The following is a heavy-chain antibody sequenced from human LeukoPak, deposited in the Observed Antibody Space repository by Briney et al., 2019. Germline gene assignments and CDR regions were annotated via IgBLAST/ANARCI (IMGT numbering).Heavy chain of an antibody. CDR2: IYHSGST. Sequence: KASETLSLTCAVSGGSISSSNWWSWVRQPPGKGLEWIGEIYHSGSTNYNPSLKSRVTISVDKSKNQFSLKLSSVTAADPAVYYFARDPSYYYDSSGYYWGPSAFDIWGQGTMVTVSS. CDR3: ARDPSYYYDSSGYYWGPSAFDI. D-gene: IGHD3-22*01. CDR1: GGSISSSNW. J-gene: IGHJ3*02. V-gene: IGHV4-4*02.